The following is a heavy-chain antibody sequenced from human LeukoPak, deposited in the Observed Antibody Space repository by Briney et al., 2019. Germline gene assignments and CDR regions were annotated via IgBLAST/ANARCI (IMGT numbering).Heavy chain of an antibody. Sequence: ASVKVSCTASGYTFSSYYMNWVRQAPGQGLEWMGWINPNSGGTNYAQKFQGRVTMTRDTSISTAYMELSRLRSDDTAVYYCARCYPLSTAAAGNLVQHWGQGTLVTVSS. CDR3: ARCYPLSTAAAGNLVQH. J-gene: IGHJ1*01. D-gene: IGHD6-13*01. CDR2: INPNSGGT. V-gene: IGHV1-2*02. CDR1: GYTFSSYY.